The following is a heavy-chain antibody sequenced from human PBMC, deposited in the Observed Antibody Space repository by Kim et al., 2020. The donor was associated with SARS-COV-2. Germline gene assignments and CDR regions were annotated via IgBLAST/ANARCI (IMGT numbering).Heavy chain of an antibody. CDR1: GYTFTGYY. J-gene: IGHJ4*02. Sequence: ASVKVSCKASGYTFTGYYMHWVRQAPGQGLEWMGWINPNSGGTNYAQKFQGRVTMTRDTTISTAYMELSRLRSDDTPVYYCARVMTTFGGVIAYTLDYWGQGTLVTVSS. CDR3: ARVMTTFGGVIAYTLDY. V-gene: IGHV1-2*02. D-gene: IGHD3-16*02. CDR2: INPNSGGT.